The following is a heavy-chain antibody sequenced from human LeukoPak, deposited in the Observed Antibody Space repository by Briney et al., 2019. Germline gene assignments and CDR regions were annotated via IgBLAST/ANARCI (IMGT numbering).Heavy chain of an antibody. J-gene: IGHJ4*02. CDR2: IYTSGST. D-gene: IGHD6-19*01. Sequence: PSQTLSLTCTVSGGSISSGSYYWSWIRQPAGKGLEWIGRIYTSGSTNYNPSLKSRVTISVDTSKNQFSLKLSSVTAADTAVYYCARDIIAVAGLDYWGQGTLVTVSS. V-gene: IGHV4-61*02. CDR1: GGSISSGSYY. CDR3: ARDIIAVAGLDY.